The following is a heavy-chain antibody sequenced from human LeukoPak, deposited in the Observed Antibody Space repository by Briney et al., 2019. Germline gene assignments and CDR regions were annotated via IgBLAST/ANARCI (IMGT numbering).Heavy chain of an antibody. Sequence: GASVKVSCKASGYTFTGYYMHWVRQAPGQGLEWMGWINPNSGGTNYAQKFQGRVTMTRDTSISTAYMELSRLRSDDTAVYYCARGLTCSGGSCYAPSDYWGQGTLVTVSS. D-gene: IGHD2-15*01. CDR1: GYTFTGYY. CDR2: INPNSGGT. V-gene: IGHV1-2*02. J-gene: IGHJ4*02. CDR3: ARGLTCSGGSCYAPSDY.